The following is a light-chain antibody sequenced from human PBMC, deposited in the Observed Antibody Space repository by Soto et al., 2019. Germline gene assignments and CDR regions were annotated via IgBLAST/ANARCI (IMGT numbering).Light chain of an antibody. J-gene: IGKJ1*01. V-gene: IGKV1-5*01. Sequence: DIQMTQSPSTLSASVGDGVTITCRANQSISNRLAWYQQKPGEAPKYLIYGASTLDSGAPSRFSGSGSGTEFTLSISSLQPDDFATYYCQQYNSYPWTFGQGTKVDI. CDR1: QSISNR. CDR3: QQYNSYPWT. CDR2: GAS.